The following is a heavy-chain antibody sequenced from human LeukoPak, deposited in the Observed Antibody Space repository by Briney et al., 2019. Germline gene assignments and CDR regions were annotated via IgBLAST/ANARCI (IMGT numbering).Heavy chain of an antibody. CDR3: ARVRSPYYYDSSGYYQRGNWYFDL. V-gene: IGHV4-34*01. CDR1: GGSFSGYY. Sequence: SETLSLTCAVYGGSFSGYYWSWLRQPPGKGLEWIGEINHSGSTNYNPSLKSRVTISVDTSKNQFSLKLSSVTAADTAVYYCARVRSPYYYDSSGYYQRGNWYFDLWGRGTLVTVSS. J-gene: IGHJ2*01. D-gene: IGHD3-22*01. CDR2: INHSGST.